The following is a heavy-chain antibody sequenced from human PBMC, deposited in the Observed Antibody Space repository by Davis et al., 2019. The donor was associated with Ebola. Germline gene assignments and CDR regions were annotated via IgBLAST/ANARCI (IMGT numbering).Heavy chain of an antibody. Sequence: SETLSLTCTVSGGSISSGGYYWSWIRQPPGKGLEWIGSIYYSGNTYYNPSLKSRVTISVDTSKNQFSLKVSSVTAADTAVYYCARRDGYSLSLGYWGQGTLVTVSS. D-gene: IGHD5-24*01. J-gene: IGHJ4*02. CDR3: ARRDGYSLSLGY. CDR1: GGSISSGGYY. V-gene: IGHV4-39*01. CDR2: IYYSGNT.